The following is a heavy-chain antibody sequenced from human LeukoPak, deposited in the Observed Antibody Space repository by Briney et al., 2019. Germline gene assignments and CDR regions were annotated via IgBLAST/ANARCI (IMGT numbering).Heavy chain of an antibody. D-gene: IGHD5-12*01. CDR2: IYYSGST. CDR3: ARQTEWLRLLSFDY. Sequence: SETLSLTCTVSGGSISSSSYYWGWIRQPPGKGLEWIGSIYYSGSTYYNPSLKSRVTISVDTSKNQFSLKLSSVTAPDTAVYYCARQTEWLRLLSFDYWGQGTLVTVSS. V-gene: IGHV4-39*01. CDR1: GGSISSSSYY. J-gene: IGHJ4*02.